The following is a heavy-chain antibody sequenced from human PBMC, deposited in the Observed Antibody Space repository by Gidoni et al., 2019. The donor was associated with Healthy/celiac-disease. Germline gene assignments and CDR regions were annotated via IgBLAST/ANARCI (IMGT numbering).Heavy chain of an antibody. V-gene: IGHV4-34*01. J-gene: IGHJ4*02. Sequence: QVQLQQWGAGLLKPSETLSLTCAVYGGSFSGYYWSWIRQPPGKGLEWIGEINHSGSTNYTPSLKSRVTISVDTSKNQFSLKLSSVTAADTAVYYCARGQSSGWLGYWGQGTLVTVSS. D-gene: IGHD6-19*01. CDR3: ARGQSSGWLGY. CDR1: GGSFSGYY. CDR2: INHSGST.